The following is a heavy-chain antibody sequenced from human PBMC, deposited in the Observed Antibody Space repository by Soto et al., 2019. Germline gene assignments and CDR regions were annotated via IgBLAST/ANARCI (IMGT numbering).Heavy chain of an antibody. CDR2: ISSRSSYI. D-gene: IGHD6-19*01. CDR1: GFTCTSYK. J-gene: IGHJ6*02. V-gene: IGHV3-21*01. Sequence: GVSLRRSCTASGFTCTSYKRNVARHAPGDWLEWVSSISSRSSYIYYADSVKGRFTISRDNAKNSLYLQTNSLRAEDTAVYYCARGESSGWDYYYYGMDVWGQGTTVTVSS. CDR3: ARGESSGWDYYYYGMDV.